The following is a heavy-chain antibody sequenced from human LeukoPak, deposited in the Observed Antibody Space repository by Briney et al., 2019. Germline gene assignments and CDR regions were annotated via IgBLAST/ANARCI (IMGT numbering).Heavy chain of an antibody. CDR3: ARGGAYYGFWSGPPNY. D-gene: IGHD3-3*01. J-gene: IGHJ4*02. CDR1: GYTFTSYA. Sequence: GASVKVSCKASGYTFTSYAMHWVRQAPGQRLEWMGWINAGNGNTKYSQEFQGRVTITRDTSASTAYMELSSLRSEDMAVYYCARGGAYYGFWSGPPNYWGQGTLVTVSS. CDR2: INAGNGNT. V-gene: IGHV1-3*03.